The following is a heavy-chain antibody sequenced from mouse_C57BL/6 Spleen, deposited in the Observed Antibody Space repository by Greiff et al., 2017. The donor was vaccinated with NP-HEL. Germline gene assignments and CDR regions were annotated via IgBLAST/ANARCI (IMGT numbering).Heavy chain of an antibody. Sequence: VQLQQPGAELVKPGASVKLSCKASGYTFTSYWMQWVKQRPGQGLEWIGEIDPSDSYTNYNQKFKGKATLTVDTSSSTAYMQLSSLTSEDSAVYYCARGYPFAYWGQGTLVTVSA. CDR3: ARGYPFAY. J-gene: IGHJ3*01. V-gene: IGHV1-50*01. CDR2: IDPSDSYT. CDR1: GYTFTSYW. D-gene: IGHD2-2*01.